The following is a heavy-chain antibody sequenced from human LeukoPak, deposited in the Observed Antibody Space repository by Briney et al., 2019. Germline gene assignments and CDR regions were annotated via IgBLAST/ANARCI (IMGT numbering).Heavy chain of an antibody. D-gene: IGHD6-19*01. J-gene: IGHJ4*02. CDR3: AKVYSSGWSFDY. Sequence: GGSLRLSCAASGFTFSSYAMSWVRRAQGKGLEWVSAISGSGGSTYYADSVKGRFTISRDNSKNTLYLQMNSLRAEDTAVYYCAKVYSSGWSFDYWGQGTLVTVSS. CDR1: GFTFSSYA. V-gene: IGHV3-23*01. CDR2: ISGSGGST.